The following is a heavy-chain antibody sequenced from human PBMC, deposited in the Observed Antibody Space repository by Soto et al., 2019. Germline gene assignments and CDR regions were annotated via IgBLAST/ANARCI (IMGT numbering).Heavy chain of an antibody. CDR3: ARDKEHKQGFDP. CDR2: IYYSGST. CDR1: GGSISSYY. Sequence: ETLSLTCTVSGGSISSYYWSWIRQPPGKGLEWIGYIYYSGSTNYNPSLKSRVTISVDTSKNQFSLKLSSVTAADTAVYYCARDKEHKQGFDPWGQGTPVTVSS. D-gene: IGHD2-21*01. J-gene: IGHJ5*02. V-gene: IGHV4-59*01.